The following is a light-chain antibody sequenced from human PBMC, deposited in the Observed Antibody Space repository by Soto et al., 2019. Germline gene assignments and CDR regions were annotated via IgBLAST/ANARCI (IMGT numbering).Light chain of an antibody. CDR2: DAS. V-gene: IGKV1-5*01. Sequence: DIQITQSPSSLSASVGDTVTITCRASQSISRWLAWYQQKPGKAPKLLIFDASSLESGVPSRFSGSGSGTEFTLTISSLQSEDSAVYYCQQYHNWPPITFGQGTRLEIK. CDR1: QSISRW. J-gene: IGKJ5*01. CDR3: QQYHNWPPIT.